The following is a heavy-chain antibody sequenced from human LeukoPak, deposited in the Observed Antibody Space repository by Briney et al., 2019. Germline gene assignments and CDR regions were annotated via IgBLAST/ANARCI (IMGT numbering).Heavy chain of an antibody. CDR2: INHSGST. D-gene: IGHD2-2*01. J-gene: IGHJ4*02. V-gene: IGHV4-39*07. CDR3: ARDRGPAAAIFDY. CDR1: GGSISSSSYY. Sequence: PSETLSLTCTVSGGSISSSSYYWGWIRQPPGKGLEWIGEINHSGSTNYNPSLKSRVTISVDTSKNQFSLKLSSVTAADTAVYYCARDRGPAAAIFDYWGQGTLVTVSS.